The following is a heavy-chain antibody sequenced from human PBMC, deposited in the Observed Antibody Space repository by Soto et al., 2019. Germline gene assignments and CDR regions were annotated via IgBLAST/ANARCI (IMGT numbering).Heavy chain of an antibody. CDR2: VSYDGTKQ. V-gene: IGHV3-30-3*01. CDR3: ARDRVYYYDSSGYYNFDF. D-gene: IGHD3-22*01. CDR1: GFTFSHYA. Sequence: QVQLVESGGGVVQPGRSLRVSCAASGFTFSHYAMHWVRQAPGKGLEWVAVVSYDGTKQFYADSVKGRFTISRDSSKSTMYLRMNNLRDEDTAVYYCARDRVYYYDSSGYYNFDFWGQGTLVTVSS. J-gene: IGHJ4*02.